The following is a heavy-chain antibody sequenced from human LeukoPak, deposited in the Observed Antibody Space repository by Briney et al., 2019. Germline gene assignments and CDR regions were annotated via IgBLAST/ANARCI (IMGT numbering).Heavy chain of an antibody. Sequence: GGSLRLSCAASGFTFSSSAMSWVRQAPGKGLVWVSRIASDGSSTTYADSVKGRFSISRDNAKNTLYLQMNSLRVEDTAVYYCARGRPHGNDYWGQGTLVTVSS. CDR1: GFTFSSSA. V-gene: IGHV3-74*01. CDR2: IASDGSST. D-gene: IGHD4-23*01. CDR3: ARGRPHGNDY. J-gene: IGHJ4*02.